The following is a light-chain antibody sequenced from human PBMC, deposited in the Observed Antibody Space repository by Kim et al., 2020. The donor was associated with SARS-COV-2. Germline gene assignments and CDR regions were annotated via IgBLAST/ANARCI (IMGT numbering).Light chain of an antibody. Sequence: GDRVTITCRASQGINFYLAWFQQKPGKVPKLLIYGASTLQSGVPSRFSGSGSGTDFTLTISSLQPDDVATYYCQNYNSAPKYTFGQGTKLEI. CDR2: GAS. CDR3: QNYNSAPKYT. V-gene: IGKV1-27*01. CDR1: QGINFY. J-gene: IGKJ2*01.